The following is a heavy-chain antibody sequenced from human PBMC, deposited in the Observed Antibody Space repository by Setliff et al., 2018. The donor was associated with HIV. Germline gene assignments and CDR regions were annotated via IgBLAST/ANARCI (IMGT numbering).Heavy chain of an antibody. D-gene: IGHD2-8*01. Sequence: PSETLSFTCTVSGGSISSGSYFWNWIRQPAGKGLEWIGRIYSSGITNYNPSLKSRLTISLDTSKNQFSLQVTSVTAADTAVYYCARDPYCPNTCYEDFTFDSWGQGTLVTVSS. CDR2: IYSSGIT. J-gene: IGHJ4*02. V-gene: IGHV4-61*02. CDR1: GGSISSGSYF. CDR3: ARDPYCPNTCYEDFTFDS.